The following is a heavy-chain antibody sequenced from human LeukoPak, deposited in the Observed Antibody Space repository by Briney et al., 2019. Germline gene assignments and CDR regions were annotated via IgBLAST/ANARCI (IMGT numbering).Heavy chain of an antibody. CDR1: GFTFTSPA. V-gene: IGHV1-58*01. D-gene: IGHD4-17*01. CDR2: IVVGSGNT. CDR3: AAVSTVTTAEYFQH. J-gene: IGHJ1*01. Sequence: SVKVSCKASGFTFTSPAVQWVRQARGQRLEWIGWIVVGSGNTNYAQKFQERVTITRDMSTSTAYMELSSLRSEDTAVYYCAAVSTVTTAEYFQHWGQGTLVTVSS.